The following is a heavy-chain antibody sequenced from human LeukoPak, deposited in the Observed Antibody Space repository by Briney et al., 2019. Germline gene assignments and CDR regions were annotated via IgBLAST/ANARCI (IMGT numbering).Heavy chain of an antibody. CDR3: ARVIVVVPAAFYYYYYYYMDV. CDR2: INHSGST. V-gene: IGHV4-34*01. D-gene: IGHD2-2*01. CDR1: GGSFSGYY. J-gene: IGHJ6*03. Sequence: SETLSLTRAVYGGSFSGYYWSWIRQPPGKGLEWIGEINHSGSTNYNPSLKSRVTISVDTSKNQFSLKLSSVTAADTAVYYCARVIVVVPAAFYYYYYYYMDVWGKGTTVTISS.